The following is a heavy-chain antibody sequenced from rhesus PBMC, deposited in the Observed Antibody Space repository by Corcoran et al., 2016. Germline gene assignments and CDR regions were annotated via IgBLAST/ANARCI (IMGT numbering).Heavy chain of an antibody. J-gene: IGHJ4*01. D-gene: IGHD6-25*01. V-gene: IGHV4-147*01. Sequence: QVQLQESGPGLVKPSETLSLTCAVSGGSISSNYWSWIRQPPGKGLEWIGRVFGTRWSTSSTPSLTSRVTLSTDTSKNQFSLKLSSVTAADTAIYYCARHSGTWGFDYWGQGVLVTVSS. CDR3: ARHSGTWGFDY. CDR1: GGSISSNY. CDR2: VFGTRWST.